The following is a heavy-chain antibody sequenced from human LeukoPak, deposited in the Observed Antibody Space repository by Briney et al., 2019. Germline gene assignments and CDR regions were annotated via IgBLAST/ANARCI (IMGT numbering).Heavy chain of an antibody. CDR1: GYTFTNYG. J-gene: IGHJ6*03. D-gene: IGHD6-19*01. V-gene: IGHV1-18*01. CDR2: ISAYDGNT. Sequence: EASVKVSCKASGYTFTNYGINWVRQAPGQGLEWMGWISAYDGNTNYAQFFQGRVTMTTDTSTSTAYMNLRSLRSEDTAVYYCARFSRSVAGTSGYYYYMDVWGKGTTVTVSS. CDR3: ARFSRSVAGTSGYYYYMDV.